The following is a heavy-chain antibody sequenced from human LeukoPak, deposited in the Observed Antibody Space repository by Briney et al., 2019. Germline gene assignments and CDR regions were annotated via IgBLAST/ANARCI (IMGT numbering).Heavy chain of an antibody. CDR1: GFTFSSYG. J-gene: IGHJ4*02. Sequence: GGSLRLSCAASGFTFSSYGMHWVRQAPGKGLEWVAVISYDGSNKYYADSVKGRFTISRDNAKNTLYLQMNSLRAEDTAVYYCARDRVGDYDYWGQGTLVTVSS. V-gene: IGHV3-30*03. CDR2: ISYDGSNK. CDR3: ARDRVGDYDY. D-gene: IGHD4-17*01.